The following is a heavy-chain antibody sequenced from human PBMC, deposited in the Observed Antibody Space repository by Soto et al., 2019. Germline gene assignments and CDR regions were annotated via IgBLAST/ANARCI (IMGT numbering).Heavy chain of an antibody. J-gene: IGHJ6*02. D-gene: IGHD2-15*01. V-gene: IGHV5-10-1*01. CDR2: IDPSDSYT. CDR1: GYSFTSYW. Sequence: GESLKISCKGSGYSFTSYWISWVRQMPGKGLEWMGRIDPSDSYTNYSPSFQGHVTISADKSISTAYLQWSSLKASDTAMYYCARPGPVDCSVGSCYSDYYYVMDVWGQGTTVTVSS. CDR3: ARPGPVDCSVGSCYSDYYYVMDV.